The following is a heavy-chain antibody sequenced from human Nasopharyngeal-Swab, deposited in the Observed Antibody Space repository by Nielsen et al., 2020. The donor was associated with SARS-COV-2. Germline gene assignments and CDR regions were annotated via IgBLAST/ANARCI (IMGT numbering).Heavy chain of an antibody. CDR3: AKDWGKLDY. Sequence: GESLKISCAASGFTFSSYGMHWVRQAPGKGLEWVAVISSDGTNIYYADSVKGRFTISRDNSKNTLYLQMNSLRDEDTAVYYCAKDWGKLDYWGQGTLVTVSS. D-gene: IGHD3-16*01. CDR2: ISSDGTNI. J-gene: IGHJ4*02. CDR1: GFTFSSYG. V-gene: IGHV3-30*18.